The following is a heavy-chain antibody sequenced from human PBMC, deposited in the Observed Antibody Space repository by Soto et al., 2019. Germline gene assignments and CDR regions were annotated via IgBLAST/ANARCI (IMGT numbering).Heavy chain of an antibody. CDR1: GFTFSSYA. CDR3: AGGFGSFDY. J-gene: IGHJ4*02. V-gene: IGHV3-23*01. Sequence: EVQLLESGGGLVQPGGSLRLSCAASGFTFSSYAVSWVRQAPGKGLEWVSAISGSGGSTYYADSVKGRFTVSRDNSKNTLHLQMNSLRAEDTAVYYCAGGFGSFDYWGQGTLVTVSS. D-gene: IGHD3-16*01. CDR2: ISGSGGST.